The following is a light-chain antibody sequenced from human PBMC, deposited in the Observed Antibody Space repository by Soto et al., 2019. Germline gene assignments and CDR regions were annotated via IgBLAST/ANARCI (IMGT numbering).Light chain of an antibody. V-gene: IGKV3-20*01. CDR1: QSFSNND. CDR2: GAS. CDR3: QQYGSSPFT. Sequence: EVLLTQSPGTLSLSPGERATLSCRASQSFSNNDLAWYQQKPGQAPRLLIYGASNRATGIPDRFSGSGSGTDFTLTISRLEPEDFAVYYCQQYGSSPFTFGPGTKVDI. J-gene: IGKJ3*01.